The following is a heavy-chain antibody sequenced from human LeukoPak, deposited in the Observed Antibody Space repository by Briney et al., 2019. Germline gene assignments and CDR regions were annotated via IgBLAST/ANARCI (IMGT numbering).Heavy chain of an antibody. CDR3: ARMKTDNLLWFGELSLVYYYYYYMDV. CDR2: IYYSGTT. J-gene: IGHJ6*03. V-gene: IGHV4-39*07. CDR1: GGSISSSPYY. Sequence: SETLSLTCTVSGGSISSSPYYWGWIRQPPGKGLEWIGSIYYSGTTHYNPSLESRVTISVDTSKNQFSLKLSSVTAADTAVYYCARMKTDNLLWFGELSLVYYYYYYMDVWGKGTTVTISS. D-gene: IGHD3-10*01.